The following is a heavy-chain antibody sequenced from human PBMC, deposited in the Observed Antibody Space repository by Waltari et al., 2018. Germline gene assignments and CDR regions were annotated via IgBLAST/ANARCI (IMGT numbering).Heavy chain of an antibody. CDR3: ANNPYCAGGSCLREWDY. J-gene: IGHJ4*02. V-gene: IGHV3-30*02. CDR1: EFILSNYG. D-gene: IGHD2-15*01. Sequence: QVHLVESGGGVVQPGGSLRLSCKASEFILSNYGMHWVRQAPGTGLECVAYLHYDESLSLYAGSVKGRFTISRDRSKNTLYLVMNNLRAEDTAMYYCANNPYCAGGSCLREWDYWGQGTLVSVSS. CDR2: LHYDESLS.